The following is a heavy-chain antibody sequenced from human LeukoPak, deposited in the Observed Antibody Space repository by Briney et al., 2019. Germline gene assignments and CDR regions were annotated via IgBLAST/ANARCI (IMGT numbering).Heavy chain of an antibody. CDR2: IYYSGNT. CDR3: ARGVVPAATGTYYFDY. J-gene: IGHJ4*02. D-gene: IGHD2-2*01. CDR1: GGSISSYY. V-gene: IGHV4-59*12. Sequence: PSETLSLTCTVSGGSISSYYWSWIRQPPGKGLEWIGYIYYSGNTNCNPAPKSRVTMSVDTSKNQFSLKLSSVTAADTAVYYCARGVVPAATGTYYFDYWGQGTLVTVSS.